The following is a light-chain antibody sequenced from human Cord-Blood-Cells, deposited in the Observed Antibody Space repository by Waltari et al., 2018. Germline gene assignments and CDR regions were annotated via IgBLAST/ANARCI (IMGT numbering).Light chain of an antibody. CDR1: SSDVGGYNY. CDR3: CSHAGSYTYV. CDR2: DVS. J-gene: IGLJ1*01. V-gene: IGLV2-11*01. Sequence: CALTQYPSVYVSPGASVSNYCTGSSSDVGGYNYVSWYQQHPGKAPKLMIYDVSKRPSGVPDRFSGSKSGNTASLTISGLQAEDEADYYCCSHAGSYTYVFGTGTKVTGL.